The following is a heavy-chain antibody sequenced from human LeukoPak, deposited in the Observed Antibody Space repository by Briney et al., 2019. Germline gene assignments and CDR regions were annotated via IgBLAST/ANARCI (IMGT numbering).Heavy chain of an antibody. Sequence: SETLSLTCTVSGGSISNYYWSWIRQPPGKGLEWIAYIYYTGSTNYNPSLKSRVTISVDTSKNQFSLKLSSVTAADTAVYYCARVGGYGLIDYWGQGTMVTVSS. CDR3: ARVGGYGLIDY. CDR2: IYYTGST. D-gene: IGHD5-18*01. CDR1: GGSISNYY. J-gene: IGHJ4*02. V-gene: IGHV4-59*01.